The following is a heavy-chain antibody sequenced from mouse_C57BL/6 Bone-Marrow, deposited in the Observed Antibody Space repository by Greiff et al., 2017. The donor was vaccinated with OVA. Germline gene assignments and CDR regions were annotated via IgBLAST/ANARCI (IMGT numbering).Heavy chain of an antibody. Sequence: QVQLKESGAELVRPGTSVKVSCKASGYAFTNYLIEWVKQRPGQGLEWIGVINPGSGGTNYNEKFKGKGTLTADKSSSTAYMQLSSLTSEDSAVYFCARSGTGNVLMDYWGQGTSVTVSS. CDR2: INPGSGGT. D-gene: IGHD4-1*01. CDR3: ARSGTGNVLMDY. CDR1: GYAFTNYL. J-gene: IGHJ4*01. V-gene: IGHV1-54*01.